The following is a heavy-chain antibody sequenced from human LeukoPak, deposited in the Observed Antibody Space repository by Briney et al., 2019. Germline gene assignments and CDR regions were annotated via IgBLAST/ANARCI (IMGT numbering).Heavy chain of an antibody. V-gene: IGHV4-34*01. CDR3: AMGYYSDISGYKRFDY. D-gene: IGHD3-22*01. J-gene: IGHJ4*02. CDR2: INHSGST. CDR1: GGSFSSYY. Sequence: SETLSLTCAVYGGSFSSYYWSWSRQPPGKGLEWIGEINHSGSTNYNPSLKSRVTISVDTSKNQFSLKLSSVTAADTAVYYCAMGYYSDISGYKRFDYWGQGTLVTVSS.